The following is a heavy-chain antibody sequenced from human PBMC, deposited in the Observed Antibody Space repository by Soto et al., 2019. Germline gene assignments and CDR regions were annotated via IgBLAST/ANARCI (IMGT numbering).Heavy chain of an antibody. V-gene: IGHV4-34*01. J-gene: IGHJ4*02. D-gene: IGHD3-16*01. Sequence: ASETLSLTCAVSGGSFRCYFWSWIRQSPDKGLVWIGEINDSGSTYYNPSFKSRLTISVDTSTSQISLRLTSVTAADSAVYYCQGGDFWGQGTRVTVSS. CDR1: GGSFRCYF. CDR3: QGGDF. CDR2: INDSGST.